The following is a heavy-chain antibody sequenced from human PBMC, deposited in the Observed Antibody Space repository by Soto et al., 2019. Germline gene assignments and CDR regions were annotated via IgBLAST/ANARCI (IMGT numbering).Heavy chain of an antibody. V-gene: IGHV3-7*01. D-gene: IGHD1-26*01. CDR3: VRDRSGSFLEGFDY. Sequence: PGGSLRLSCAASGFTFSSFWMTWVRQAPGKGLEWVANIKHDGSEKYYVESVKGRLTISRDNARNSLFLEMKSRRSEDTAVYSCVRDRSGSFLEGFDYWGQGTLVTVSS. CDR1: GFTFSSFW. J-gene: IGHJ4*02. CDR2: IKHDGSEK.